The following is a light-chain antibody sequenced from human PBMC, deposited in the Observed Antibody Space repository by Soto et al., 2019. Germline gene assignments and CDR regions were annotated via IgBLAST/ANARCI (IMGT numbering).Light chain of an antibody. CDR2: AAS. CDR1: QSISTY. CDR3: LQSYNTPWT. J-gene: IGKJ1*01. V-gene: IGKV1-39*01. Sequence: DIPMTQSPSSLSASVGDRVTITCRASQSISTYLSWYQQKPGKAPKLFIYAASSLQSGVPSRFSGSGSGTDFTLTISSLQPEDSATYYCLQSYNTPWTFGQGTRVEIK.